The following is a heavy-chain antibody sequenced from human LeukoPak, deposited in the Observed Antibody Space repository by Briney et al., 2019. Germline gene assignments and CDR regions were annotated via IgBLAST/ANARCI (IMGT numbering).Heavy chain of an antibody. CDR2: IHSTGNT. V-gene: IGHV4-4*07. J-gene: IGHJ4*02. CDR1: GGSINNYY. D-gene: IGHD1-26*01. Sequence: PSGTLSLTCTVSGGSINNYYWSWVRQPAGKGLQWIGRIHSTGNTHFNPSLERRITMSVDTSKNPFSLRLNSVTAAATAVYYCARLFRGSATFFDFWGLGTLVTVSS. CDR3: ARLFRGSATFFDF.